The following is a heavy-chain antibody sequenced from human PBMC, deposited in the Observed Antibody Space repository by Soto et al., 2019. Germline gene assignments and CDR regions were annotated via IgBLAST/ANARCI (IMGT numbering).Heavy chain of an antibody. Sequence: PSETLSLTCAVSGVSFSPYCWTWIRQSPGKGLEWIGEICHTGIATYDASLRSRVAMYIDTSKSQFSLILNSVTAADTGDYYRARVQVRRGNGNGYLNGFDIWGQGKVVTVSS. CDR2: ICHTGIA. J-gene: IGHJ3*02. D-gene: IGHD3-3*01. CDR3: ARVQVRRGNGNGYLNGFDI. V-gene: IGHV4-34*01. CDR1: GVSFSPYC.